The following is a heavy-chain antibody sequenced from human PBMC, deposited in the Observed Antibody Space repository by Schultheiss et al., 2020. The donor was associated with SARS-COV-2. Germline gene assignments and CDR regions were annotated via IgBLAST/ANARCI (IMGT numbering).Heavy chain of an antibody. CDR3: ARILTYYYDSSGYYFDY. V-gene: IGHV4-34*01. D-gene: IGHD3-22*01. Sequence: GSLRLSCAVYGGSFSGYYWSWIRQPPGKGLEWIGEINHSGSTNYNPSLKSRVTISVDTSKNQFSLKLSSVTAADTAVYYCARILTYYYDSSGYYFDYWGQGTLVTVSS. CDR1: GGSFSGYY. J-gene: IGHJ4*02. CDR2: INHSGST.